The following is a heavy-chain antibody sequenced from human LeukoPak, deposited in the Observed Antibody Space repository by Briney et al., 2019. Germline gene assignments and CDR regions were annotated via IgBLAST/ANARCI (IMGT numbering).Heavy chain of an antibody. Sequence: SETLSLTCAVYGGSFSGYYWSWIRQPPGKGLEWIGEINHSGSTNYNPSLKSRVTISVDTSKNQFSLKLSSVTAADTAVYYCARAPFWSGYYRDAFDIWGKGQWSPSLQ. CDR2: INHSGST. D-gene: IGHD3-3*01. J-gene: IGHJ3*02. CDR3: ARAPFWSGYYRDAFDI. V-gene: IGHV4-34*01. CDR1: GGSFSGYY.